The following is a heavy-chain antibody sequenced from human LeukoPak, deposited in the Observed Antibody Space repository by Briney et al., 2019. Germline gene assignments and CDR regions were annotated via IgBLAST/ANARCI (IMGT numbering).Heavy chain of an antibody. Sequence: GGSLRLSCAASGFTFSSYAMSWVRQAPGKGLEWVSAISGSGGSTYYADSVKVRFTVSRDNSKNTLYLQMNSLRAEDTAIYYCAKANMVRGVTLKFDYWGQGTLVTVSS. J-gene: IGHJ4*02. CDR2: ISGSGGST. CDR1: GFTFSSYA. V-gene: IGHV3-23*01. D-gene: IGHD3-10*01. CDR3: AKANMVRGVTLKFDY.